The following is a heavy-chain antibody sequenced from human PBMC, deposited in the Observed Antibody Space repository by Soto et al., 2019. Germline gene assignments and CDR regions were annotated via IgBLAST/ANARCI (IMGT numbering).Heavy chain of an antibody. CDR2: ISYDGSKK. J-gene: IGHJ3*02. D-gene: IGHD5-12*01. CDR1: GFTFSSYG. V-gene: IGHV3-30*18. CDR3: AKDNGSGCDWLRVGDASDI. Sequence: QVQLVESGGGVVQPGSSLRLSCAASGFTFSSYGMHWVRQAPGKGLEWVAVISYDGSKKYYADSVKGRLTISRDNSKNTLYLQMNSLRGEDTAVYYCAKDNGSGCDWLRVGDASDIWGQGTTVTVSS.